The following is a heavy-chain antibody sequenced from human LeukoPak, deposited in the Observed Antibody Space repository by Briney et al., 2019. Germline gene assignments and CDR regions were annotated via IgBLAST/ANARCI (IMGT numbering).Heavy chain of an antibody. Sequence: TSETLSLTCTVSGGSISSGDYYWSWIRQPPGKGLEWIGYIYYSGSTYYNPSLKSRVTISVDTSKNQFSLKLSSVTAADTAVYYCARGGLRFLEWFDYWGQGTQVTVSS. V-gene: IGHV4-30-4*08. J-gene: IGHJ4*02. CDR2: IYYSGST. CDR3: ARGGLRFLEWFDY. D-gene: IGHD3-3*01. CDR1: GGSISSGDYY.